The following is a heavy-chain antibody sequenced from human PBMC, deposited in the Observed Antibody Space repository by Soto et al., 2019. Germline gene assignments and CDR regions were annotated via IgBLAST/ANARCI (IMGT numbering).Heavy chain of an antibody. D-gene: IGHD2-21*01. V-gene: IGHV3-49*03. J-gene: IGHJ4*02. Sequence: GGSLRLSCTASGFTFGDYPMSWFRQAPGKGLEWVGFIRSKAYGGTTEYAASVKGRFTISRDDSKSIAYLQMNSLKTEDTAVYYCARAGIRTSFDYWGQGALVTVSS. CDR2: IRSKAYGGTT. CDR3: ARAGIRTSFDY. CDR1: GFTFGDYP.